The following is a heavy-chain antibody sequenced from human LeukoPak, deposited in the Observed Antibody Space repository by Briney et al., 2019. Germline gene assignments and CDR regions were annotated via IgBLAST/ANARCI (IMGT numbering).Heavy chain of an antibody. Sequence: SETLSLTCAVSGGSISSSNWWSWVRQPPGQGLEWIGEIYHSGSTNYNPSLKSRVTISVDKSKNQFSLRLSSVTAADTAVYYCAREGAAAYHFDYWGQGTLVTVSS. D-gene: IGHD6-13*01. CDR1: GGSISSSNW. J-gene: IGHJ4*02. CDR2: IYHSGST. CDR3: AREGAAAYHFDY. V-gene: IGHV4-4*02.